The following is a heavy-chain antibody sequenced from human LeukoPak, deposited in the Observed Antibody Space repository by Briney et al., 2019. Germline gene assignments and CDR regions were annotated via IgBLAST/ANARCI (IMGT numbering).Heavy chain of an antibody. V-gene: IGHV3-23*01. CDR1: GFTFSSYA. J-gene: IGHJ6*03. CDR2: ISGSGGST. CDR3: ARVGAGGYSYGYAYYYYMDV. D-gene: IGHD5-18*01. Sequence: GGSLRLSCAASGFTFSSYAMSWVRQAPGKGLEWVSAISGSGGSTYYADSVKGRFTISRDNSKNTLYLQMNSLRAEDTAVYYCARVGAGGYSYGYAYYYYMDVWGKGTTVTISS.